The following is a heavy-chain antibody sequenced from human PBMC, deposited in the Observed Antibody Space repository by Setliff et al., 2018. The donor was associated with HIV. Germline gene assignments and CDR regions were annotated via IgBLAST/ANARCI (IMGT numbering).Heavy chain of an antibody. CDR2: ILTSEGT. Sequence: SETLSLTCTVSGGSISTDYWTWVRQSAGKGLEWIGRILTSEGTKYNPSLNSRVTVSIDTPKNQFSLDLTSVTVADTAVYYCARAPEPRGGVFNIWGQGTMVTVSS. CDR1: GGSISTDY. CDR3: ARAPEPRGGVFNI. V-gene: IGHV4-4*07. J-gene: IGHJ3*02. D-gene: IGHD1-1*01.